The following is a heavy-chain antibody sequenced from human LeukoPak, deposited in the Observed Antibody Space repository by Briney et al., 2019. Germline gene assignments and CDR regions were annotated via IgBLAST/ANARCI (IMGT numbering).Heavy chain of an antibody. D-gene: IGHD4-17*01. CDR1: GFTFSSYS. CDR2: ISGSGGST. CDR3: AKDSGYGDYGGERFDY. V-gene: IGHV3-23*01. J-gene: IGHJ4*02. Sequence: GGSLRLSCAASGFTFSSYSMNWVRQAPGKGLEWVSAISGSGGSTYYADSVKGRFTISRDNSKNTLYLQMNSLRAEDTAVYYCAKDSGYGDYGGERFDYWGQGTLVTVSS.